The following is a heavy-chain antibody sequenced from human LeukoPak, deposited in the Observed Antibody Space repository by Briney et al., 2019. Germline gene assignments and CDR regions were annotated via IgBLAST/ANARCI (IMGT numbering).Heavy chain of an antibody. J-gene: IGHJ4*02. D-gene: IGHD4-23*01. CDR1: GFTVSSIH. Sequence: GGSLRLSCAASGFTVSSIHMVWVRQAPGKGLEWVSVTYTGGNSYYADSVKGRFIISRDISKNTLYLQMNSLRAEDTAVYYCARDSNYYGGKRYWGQGTLVTVSS. V-gene: IGHV3-53*01. CDR3: ARDSNYYGGKRY. CDR2: TYTGGNS.